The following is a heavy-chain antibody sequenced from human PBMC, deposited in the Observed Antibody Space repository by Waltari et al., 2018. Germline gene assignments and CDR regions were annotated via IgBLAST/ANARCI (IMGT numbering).Heavy chain of an antibody. D-gene: IGHD6-13*01. CDR1: GFTFRGYS. CDR2: ISSSSSTI. CDR3: ARDLAAAQMTGYFDY. V-gene: IGHV3-48*01. Sequence: EVQLVESGGGLIQPGGSLRLSCAASGFTFRGYSLNWVRPAPGKGREWVSYISSSSSTIYYADSVKGRVTISRDNAKNSLYLQMNSLRAEDTAVYYCARDLAAAQMTGYFDYWGQGTLVTVSS. J-gene: IGHJ4*02.